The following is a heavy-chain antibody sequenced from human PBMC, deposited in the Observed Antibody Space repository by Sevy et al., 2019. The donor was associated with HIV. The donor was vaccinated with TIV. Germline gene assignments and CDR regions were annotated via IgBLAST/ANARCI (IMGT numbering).Heavy chain of an antibody. J-gene: IGHJ6*02. Sequence: GGSLRLSCAASGFTFSSYYMNWVRQAPGKGLEWVSSISGISNYIYYADSVKGRFTIPRDKAKNSLYLQMNSLRAEDTAVYYCAKRLVSWDGMDVWGQGTTVTVSS. CDR2: ISGISNYI. CDR1: GFTFSSYY. V-gene: IGHV3-21*01. D-gene: IGHD3-10*01. CDR3: AKRLVSWDGMDV.